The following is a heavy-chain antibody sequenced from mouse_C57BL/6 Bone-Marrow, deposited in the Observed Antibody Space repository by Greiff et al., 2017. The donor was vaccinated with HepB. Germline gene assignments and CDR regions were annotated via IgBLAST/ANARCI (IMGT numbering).Heavy chain of an antibody. D-gene: IGHD1-1*01. CDR2: IDPSDSYT. CDR3: ARNGRGTYAMDY. Sequence: QVQLKQPGAELVKPGASVKLSCKASGYTFTSYWMQWVNQRPGQGLEWIGEIDPSDSYTNYNQKFKGKATLTVDTSSSTAYMQLSSLTSEDSAVYYCARNGRGTYAMDYWGQGTSVTVSS. V-gene: IGHV1-50*01. J-gene: IGHJ4*01. CDR1: GYTFTSYW.